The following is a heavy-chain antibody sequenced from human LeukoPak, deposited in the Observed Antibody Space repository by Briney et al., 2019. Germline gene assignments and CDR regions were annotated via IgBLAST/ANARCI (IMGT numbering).Heavy chain of an antibody. J-gene: IGHJ4*02. CDR2: ISSSGSTI. Sequence: SGGSLRLSCAASGFTFSSYEMNWVRQAPGKGLEWVLYISSSGSTIYYADSVKGRFTISRDNAKNSLYLQMNSLRAEDTAVYYCARVTYYYDTAIDYWGQGTLVTVS. D-gene: IGHD3-22*01. CDR1: GFTFSSYE. CDR3: ARVTYYYDTAIDY. V-gene: IGHV3-48*03.